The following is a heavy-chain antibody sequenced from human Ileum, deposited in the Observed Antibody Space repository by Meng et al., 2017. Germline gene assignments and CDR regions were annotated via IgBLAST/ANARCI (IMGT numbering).Heavy chain of an antibody. J-gene: IGHJ4*02. CDR1: GFTFSSYT. D-gene: IGHD4-17*01. V-gene: IGHV3-21*02. CDR3: ARDYGDSADY. Sequence: VQLVECGGGLVMHWGALGLSCAAPGFTFSSYTMNWVRQAPGKGLEWVSAITSSGSYIYYADSLEGRFTISRDNTRNSLYLQMNSLRAEDTAVYYCARDYGDSADYWGQGTLVTVSS. CDR2: ITSSGSYI.